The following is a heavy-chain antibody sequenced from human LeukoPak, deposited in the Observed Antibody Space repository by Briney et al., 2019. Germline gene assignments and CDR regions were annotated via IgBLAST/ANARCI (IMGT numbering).Heavy chain of an antibody. D-gene: IGHD4-17*01. CDR2: IYYSGSS. V-gene: IGHV4-59*08. Sequence: SETLSLTCTVSGVSISSDYWSWIRLPPGKGLEWIGYIYYSGSSNYNPSLKSRVTMSVDTSKNQFSLKLTSVTAADTAVYYCARRLRQNLFDPWGQGTLVTVSS. CDR1: GVSISSDY. J-gene: IGHJ5*02. CDR3: ARRLRQNLFDP.